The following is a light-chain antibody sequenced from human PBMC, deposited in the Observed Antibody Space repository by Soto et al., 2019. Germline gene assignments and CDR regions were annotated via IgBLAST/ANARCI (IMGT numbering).Light chain of an antibody. J-gene: IGKJ5*01. CDR3: QQYGGSPRIT. Sequence: EIVLTQSPGTLSLSPGERATLSCRASQCVSYNYLAWYQQKLGQAPRLLIYGASNRATGIPDRFSGSGSGTDFTLIINRLEPEDVAIYYCQQYGGSPRITFGQGTRLENK. V-gene: IGKV3-20*01. CDR2: GAS. CDR1: QCVSYNY.